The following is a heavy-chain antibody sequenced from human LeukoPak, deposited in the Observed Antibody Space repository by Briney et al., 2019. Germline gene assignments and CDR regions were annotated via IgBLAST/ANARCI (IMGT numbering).Heavy chain of an antibody. CDR1: GFTFSNAW. CDR3: ARDRGYSTFDY. D-gene: IGHD4-23*01. J-gene: IGHJ4*02. Sequence: PGGSLRLSCAASGFTFSNAWMSWVRQAPGKGLEWVANIKEDGSEINYVDSVKGRFTISRDNAKNSLYLQMNSLRVGDTAVYYCARDRGYSTFDYWGQGTLVTVSS. CDR2: IKEDGSEI. V-gene: IGHV3-7*01.